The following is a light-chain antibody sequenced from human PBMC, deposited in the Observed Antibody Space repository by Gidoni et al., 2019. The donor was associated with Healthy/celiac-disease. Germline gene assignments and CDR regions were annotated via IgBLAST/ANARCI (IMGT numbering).Light chain of an antibody. CDR2: KDS. J-gene: IGLJ1*01. V-gene: IGLV3-25*03. CDR1: ALPKQY. CDR3: QSADSSGTYRV. Sequence: SYELTQPPSVSVSPGQTARITCSGDALPKQYAYWYQQKPGQAPVLVIDKDSERPSGIPERFSGSSSGTTVTLTISGVQAEDEADYYCQSADSSGTYRVFGTGTKVTVL.